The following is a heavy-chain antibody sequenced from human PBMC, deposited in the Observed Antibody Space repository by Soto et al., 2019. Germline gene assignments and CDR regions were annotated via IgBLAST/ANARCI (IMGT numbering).Heavy chain of an antibody. J-gene: IGHJ4*02. D-gene: IGHD3-10*01. V-gene: IGHV3-9*01. CDR1: GFTFDDYA. CDR2: ISWNSGSI. Sequence: GGSLRLSCAASGFTFDDYAMHWVRQAPGKGLEWVSGISWNSGSIGYADSVKGRFTISRDNAKNSLYLQMNSLRAEDTALYYCAKGPPLDGVRGVFSWGQGTLVTVSS. CDR3: AKGPPLDGVRGVFS.